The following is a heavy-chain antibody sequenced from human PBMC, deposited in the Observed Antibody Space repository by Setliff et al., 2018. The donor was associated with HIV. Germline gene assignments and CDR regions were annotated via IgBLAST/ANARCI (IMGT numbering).Heavy chain of an antibody. CDR1: GGSISSNNYY. J-gene: IGHJ4*02. CDR2: IYYSGST. V-gene: IGHV4-39*01. D-gene: IGHD3-22*01. Sequence: PSETLSLTCTVSGGSISSNNYYWGWIRQPPGKGLEWIASIYYSGSTYYNPSLKSRITISVDTSKNQFSLRLSSVSAADTAVYYCARAADYHDSSGYWAPPRYFDYWGQGTLVTVSS. CDR3: ARAADYHDSSGYWAPPRYFDY.